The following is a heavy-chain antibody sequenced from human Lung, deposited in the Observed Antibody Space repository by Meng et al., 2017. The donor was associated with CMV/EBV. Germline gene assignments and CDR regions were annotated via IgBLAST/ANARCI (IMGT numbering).Heavy chain of an antibody. CDR3: ARDRTTGRYFDY. D-gene: IGHD4-11*01. V-gene: IGHV4-30-4*01. CDR1: GGSISSGDYY. Sequence: QGPLQESGPGLVKPSHTLSLTCTVSGGSISSGDYYWSWIRQPPGKGLEWIGYIYYSGSTYYNPSLKSRVTISVDTSKNQFSLKLSSVTAADTAVYYCARDRTTGRYFDYWGQGTLVTVSS. CDR2: IYYSGST. J-gene: IGHJ4*02.